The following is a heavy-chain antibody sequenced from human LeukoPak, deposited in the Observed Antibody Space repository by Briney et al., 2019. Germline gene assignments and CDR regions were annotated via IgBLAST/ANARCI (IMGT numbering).Heavy chain of an antibody. CDR3: ARGTIAVARN. Sequence: KPSETLSLTCAVYGGSFSGYYWSWIRQPPGKGLEWIGEINHSGSTNYNPSLKSRVTISVDTSKNHFSLKLSSVTAADTAVYYCARGTIAVARNWGQGTLVTVSS. D-gene: IGHD6-19*01. J-gene: IGHJ4*02. CDR1: GGSFSGYY. V-gene: IGHV4-34*01. CDR2: INHSGST.